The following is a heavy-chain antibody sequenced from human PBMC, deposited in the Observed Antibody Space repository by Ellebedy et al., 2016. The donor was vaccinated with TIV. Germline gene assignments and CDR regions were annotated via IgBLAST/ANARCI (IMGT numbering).Heavy chain of an antibody. CDR3: ARDAKGVYSGSGNYYKSSYGMDV. D-gene: IGHD3-10*01. J-gene: IGHJ6*02. Sequence: ASVKVSXXASGYTFTRYGISWVRQAPGQGLEWMGWISAYSGNTKTKYVEKLQGRVTLTTDTSTSTAYMELRSLRSDDTAVYYCARDAKGVYSGSGNYYKSSYGMDVWGQGTTVTVSS. CDR2: ISAYSGNTKT. CDR1: GYTFTRYG. V-gene: IGHV1-18*01.